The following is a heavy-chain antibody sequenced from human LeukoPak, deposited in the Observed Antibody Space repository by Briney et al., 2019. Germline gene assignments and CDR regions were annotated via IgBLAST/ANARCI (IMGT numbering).Heavy chain of an antibody. CDR1: GESLSKYY. V-gene: IGHV4-34*01. CDR3: ASSVGSTDY. CDR2: INHRGST. Sequence: KPSETLSLTCAVYGESLSKYYCTWIRQSPGKGLEWIGEINHRGSTNLNPSLKSRVTLSVDTSKHQFSLKLTSVTAADAAVYYCASSVGSTDYWGQGTLVTVSS. J-gene: IGHJ4*02. D-gene: IGHD1-26*01.